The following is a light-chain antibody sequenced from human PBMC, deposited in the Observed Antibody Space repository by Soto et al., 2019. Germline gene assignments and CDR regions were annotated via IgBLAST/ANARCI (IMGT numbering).Light chain of an antibody. CDR2: DAS. CDR1: QSISTW. V-gene: IGKV1-5*01. CDR3: QQYNTYLRT. J-gene: IGKJ1*01. Sequence: DIQMTQSPSTLSASVGDRVTITCRASQSISTWLAWYQQKPGKAPKLLIYDASSFEGGVPSRFSGGGSGTEFTLTISILQPDDSATYFGQQYNTYLRTFGQGTTVDIK.